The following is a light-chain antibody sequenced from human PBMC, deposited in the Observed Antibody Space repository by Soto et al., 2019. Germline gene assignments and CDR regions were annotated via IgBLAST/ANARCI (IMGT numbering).Light chain of an antibody. CDR3: LLYFSPDRYT. J-gene: IGKJ2*01. V-gene: IGKV3-20*01. CDR2: GAS. CDR1: QSVTSSH. Sequence: ENVLTQTPGTLSLSPGERATLSCRASQSVTSSHLAWYQQKPGQAPRLLIYGASTRATGIPDRFSGSGSDTDFSLTFRRLDPEDFAMYYCLLYFSPDRYTFGSGTKVQIK.